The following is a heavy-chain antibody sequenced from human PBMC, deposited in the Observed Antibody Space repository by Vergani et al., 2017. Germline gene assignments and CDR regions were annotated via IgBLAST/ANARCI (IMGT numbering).Heavy chain of an antibody. CDR1: GFTFSSYS. D-gene: IGHD3-10*01. J-gene: IGHJ4*02. Sequence: EVQLVESGGGLVQPGGSLRLSCAASGFTFSSYSMNWVRQAPGKVLEWVSYISSSSSTIYYADSVKSRFTISRDNAKNSLYLQMNSLRDEDTAVYYCARDLGLLWFGESDYWGQGTLVTVSS. CDR2: ISSSSSTI. CDR3: ARDLGLLWFGESDY. V-gene: IGHV3-48*02.